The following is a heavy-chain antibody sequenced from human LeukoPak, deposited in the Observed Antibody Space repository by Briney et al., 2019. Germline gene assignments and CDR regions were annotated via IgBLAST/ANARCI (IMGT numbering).Heavy chain of an antibody. Sequence: GGSLRLSCAASGFTFSSYAMSWVRQAPGKGLEWVSAISGSGGSTYYADSVKGRFTISRDNSKNTLYLQMNSLRAEDTAVYYCAKDPALSDCSSTSCLNYWGQGTLVTVSP. D-gene: IGHD2-2*01. CDR1: GFTFSSYA. V-gene: IGHV3-23*01. J-gene: IGHJ4*02. CDR2: ISGSGGST. CDR3: AKDPALSDCSSTSCLNY.